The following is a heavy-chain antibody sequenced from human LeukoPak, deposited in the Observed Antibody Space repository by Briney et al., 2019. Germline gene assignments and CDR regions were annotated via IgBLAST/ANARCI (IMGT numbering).Heavy chain of an antibody. CDR1: GFTFSSYA. CDR3: ARDFSPYTNGWYAGY. J-gene: IGHJ4*02. Sequence: GGSLRLSCAASGFTFSSYAMSWVRQAPEKGLEWVSTISGSGGGTYYADSVKGRFTISRDNSKNTMYLQMNSLRAEDTAVYYCARDFSPYTNGWYAGYWGQGTLVTVSS. D-gene: IGHD6-19*01. V-gene: IGHV3-23*01. CDR2: ISGSGGGT.